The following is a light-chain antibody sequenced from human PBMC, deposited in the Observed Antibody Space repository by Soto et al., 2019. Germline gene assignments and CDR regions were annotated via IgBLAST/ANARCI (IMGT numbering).Light chain of an antibody. CDR1: QSVSSQ. V-gene: IGKV3-11*01. CDR2: EAS. J-gene: IGKJ4*01. Sequence: EIVLTQSPATLSLSPGERATLSCRASQSVSSQLAWYQQKPGQAPRLLIYEASNRATGIPARFSGSGSGTDFTLTISSLEPEDFALYYRQQRRDWPLTFGGGTQVEIK. CDR3: QQRRDWPLT.